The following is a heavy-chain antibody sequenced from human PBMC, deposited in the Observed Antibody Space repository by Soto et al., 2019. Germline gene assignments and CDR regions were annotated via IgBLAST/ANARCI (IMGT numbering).Heavy chain of an antibody. CDR1: GYTFTGYY. V-gene: IGHV1-2*02. CDR2: INPNSGGT. Sequence: GASVKVSCKASGYTFTGYYMHWVRQAPGQGLEWMGWINPNSGGTNYAQKFQGRVTMTRDTSISTAYMELSRLRSDDTAVYYCARVWIQISRRGAFDIWGPGPMVTVSS. CDR3: ARVWIQISRRGAFDI. D-gene: IGHD5-18*01. J-gene: IGHJ3*02.